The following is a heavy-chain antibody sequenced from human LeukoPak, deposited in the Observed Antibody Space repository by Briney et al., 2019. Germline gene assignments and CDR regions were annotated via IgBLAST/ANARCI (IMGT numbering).Heavy chain of an antibody. CDR1: GFTFSGYG. CDR2: ISYDGSNK. J-gene: IGHJ4*02. D-gene: IGHD3-9*01. CDR3: AKESAEIRYFDWLLGGLDY. Sequence: PGGSLRLSCAASGFTFSGYGMHWVRQAPGKGLEWVAVISYDGSNKYYADSVKGRFTISRDNSKNTLYLQMNSLRAEDTAVYYCAKESAEIRYFDWLLGGLDYWGQGTLVTVSS. V-gene: IGHV3-30*18.